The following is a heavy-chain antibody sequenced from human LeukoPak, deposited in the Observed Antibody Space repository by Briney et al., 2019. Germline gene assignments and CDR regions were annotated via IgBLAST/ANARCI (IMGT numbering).Heavy chain of an antibody. CDR1: GGSISYYY. D-gene: IGHD3-9*01. J-gene: IGHJ5*02. CDR3: ARGGTYNDILSFDP. V-gene: IGHV4-59*01. Sequence: SETLSLTCTVSGGSISYYYWTWIRQSPGKGLEWIGQIYYTGSTYYNPSLKRRVTISVDTSRNQFSLNLTSVTAADTAVYYCARGGTYNDILSFDPWGQGTLVTVSS. CDR2: IYYTGST.